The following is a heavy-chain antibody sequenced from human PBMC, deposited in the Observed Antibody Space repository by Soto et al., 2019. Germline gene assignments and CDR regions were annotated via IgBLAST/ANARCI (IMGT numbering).Heavy chain of an antibody. Sequence: ASVKVSCKASGYTFTSYGISWVRQAPGQGLEWMGWISAYNGNTNYAQKLQGRVTMTTDTSTSTAYMELRSLRSDDTAVYYCARDPPRSGDFWSGYYPLDYWGQGTLVTVSS. V-gene: IGHV1-18*01. J-gene: IGHJ4*02. CDR2: ISAYNGNT. D-gene: IGHD3-3*01. CDR1: GYTFTSYG. CDR3: ARDPPRSGDFWSGYYPLDY.